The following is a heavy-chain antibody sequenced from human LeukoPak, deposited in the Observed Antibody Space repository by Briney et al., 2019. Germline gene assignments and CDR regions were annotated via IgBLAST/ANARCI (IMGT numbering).Heavy chain of an antibody. D-gene: IGHD6-13*01. J-gene: IGHJ4*02. CDR2: IYSDGRT. Sequence: GGSLRLSCAASGFTVTSNYMSWVRQAPGKGLEWVSSIYSDGRTFYADSVKGRFTTSRDNSRNTLSLQFNSLRVEDTAVYYCAGRFSSSWAHAYWGQGTLVTVSS. CDR3: AGRFSSSWAHAY. CDR1: GFTVTSNY. V-gene: IGHV3-53*01.